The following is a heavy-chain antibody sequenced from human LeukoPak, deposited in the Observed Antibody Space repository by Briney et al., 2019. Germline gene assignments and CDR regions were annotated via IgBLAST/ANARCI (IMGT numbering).Heavy chain of an antibody. D-gene: IGHD6-13*01. CDR1: GGTFSSYA. CDR2: IIPIFGTA. J-gene: IGHJ3*02. V-gene: IGHV1-69*05. CDR3: ARVGYGGGAFDI. Sequence: GASVKVSCKASGGTFSSYAISWVRQAPGQGLEWMGGIIPIFGTANYAQKFQGRVTITTDESTSPAYMELSSLRSEDTAVYYCARVGYGGGAFDIWAKGQWSPSLQ.